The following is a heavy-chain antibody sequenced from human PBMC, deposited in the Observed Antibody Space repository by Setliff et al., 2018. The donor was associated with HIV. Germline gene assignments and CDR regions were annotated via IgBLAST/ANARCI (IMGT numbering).Heavy chain of an antibody. CDR3: AMWDTVKLADS. J-gene: IGHJ4*02. CDR2: IHYDERT. Sequence: SETLSLTCTVSGDSATNSRYYWAWIRQPPGKGLEYIGSIHYDERTYYNPSLKSRVTISLDTSKNQFSLNLSSVTAADTAVYYCAMWDTVKLADSWGQGTLVTVSS. D-gene: IGHD5-18*01. V-gene: IGHV4-39*01. CDR1: GDSATNSRYY.